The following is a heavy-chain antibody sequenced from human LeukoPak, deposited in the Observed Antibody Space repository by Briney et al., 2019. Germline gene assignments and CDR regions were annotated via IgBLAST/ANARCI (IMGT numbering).Heavy chain of an antibody. Sequence: GGSLRLSCAASGFSFSAYGVHWVRQAPGKGLEWVAVISYDGSNKYYADSVKGRFTISRDNSKNTLYLQMNSLRAEDTAVYYCAKDIHSIKYYYDSSGYPFDYWGQGTLVTVSS. CDR3: AKDIHSIKYYYDSSGYPFDY. J-gene: IGHJ4*02. CDR1: GFSFSAYG. V-gene: IGHV3-30*19. CDR2: ISYDGSNK. D-gene: IGHD3-22*01.